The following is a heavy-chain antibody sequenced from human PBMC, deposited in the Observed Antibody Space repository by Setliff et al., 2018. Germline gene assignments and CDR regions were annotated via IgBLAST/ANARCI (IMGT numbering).Heavy chain of an antibody. D-gene: IGHD2-21*02. CDR2: IGHSGSI. V-gene: IGHV4-38-2*02. Sequence: PSETLSLTCTVSGYSISSGYIWGWIRQPPGKGLEWVGNIGHSGSINYNPSLKSRLTISRDASKNQVSLKLNSVTATDTAVYYCARDLGHGGDSDYWGQGILVTVSS. CDR1: GYSISSGYI. J-gene: IGHJ4*02. CDR3: ARDLGHGGDSDY.